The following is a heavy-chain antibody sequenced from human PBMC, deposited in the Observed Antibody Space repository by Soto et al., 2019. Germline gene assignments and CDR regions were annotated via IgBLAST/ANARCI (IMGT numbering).Heavy chain of an antibody. D-gene: IGHD2-15*01. V-gene: IGHV3-7*01. J-gene: IGHJ4*02. CDR1: GFTFSSYW. CDR2: IKRDGSEK. Sequence: GGSLRLSCAASGFTFSSYWMSWVRQAPGKGLEWVANIKRDGSEKYYVDSVKGRFTISRDNAKNSLYLQMNSLRAEDTAVYYCSRAGYCSGGSCRYFDDWGQGTLVTVSS. CDR3: SRAGYCSGGSCRYFDD.